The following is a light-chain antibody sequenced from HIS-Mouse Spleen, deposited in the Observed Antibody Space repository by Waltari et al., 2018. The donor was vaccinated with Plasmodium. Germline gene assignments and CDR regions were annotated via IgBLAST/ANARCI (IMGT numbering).Light chain of an antibody. V-gene: IGLV3-10*01. CDR1: ALTKKY. CDR2: EDS. Sequence: SYELTQPPSVSVSPGQNARITCSGDALTKKYAYWYQQKSGQAPVLVIYEDSKRPSGIPERFSGSSSGTMATLTISGAQVEDEADYYCYSTDSSGNHRVFGGGTKLTVL. J-gene: IGLJ3*02. CDR3: YSTDSSGNHRV.